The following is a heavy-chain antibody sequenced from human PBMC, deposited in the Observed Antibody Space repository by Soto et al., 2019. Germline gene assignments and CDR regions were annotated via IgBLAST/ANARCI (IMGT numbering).Heavy chain of an antibody. CDR1: GFAFSNYW. J-gene: IGHJ6*02. CDR2: IRQDGSEI. CDR3: ARDYYRFNSGYGFSMDV. Sequence: PGGSLSLSCETSGFAFSNYWMSWVRQLPGKGLEWVENIRQDGSEINYVDSVRGRFTISRDNAKSSLNLQMNSLRAEDTAVYYCARDYYRFNSGYGFSMDVWGQGTTVTVSS. V-gene: IGHV3-7*01. D-gene: IGHD5-12*01.